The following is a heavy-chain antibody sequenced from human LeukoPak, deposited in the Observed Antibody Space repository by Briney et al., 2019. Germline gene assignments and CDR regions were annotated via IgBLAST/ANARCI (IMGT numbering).Heavy chain of an antibody. Sequence: PGRSLRLSCAASGFTFSRYGMHWVRQAPGKGLEWVAVIWYDGSNKYYADSVKGRFTISRDNSKNTLYLQMNSLRAEDTAVYYCARDRNGNYGRWGFDYWGQGTLVTVSS. CDR1: GFTFSRYG. D-gene: IGHD4-17*01. CDR2: IWYDGSNK. CDR3: ARDRNGNYGRWGFDY. J-gene: IGHJ4*02. V-gene: IGHV3-33*01.